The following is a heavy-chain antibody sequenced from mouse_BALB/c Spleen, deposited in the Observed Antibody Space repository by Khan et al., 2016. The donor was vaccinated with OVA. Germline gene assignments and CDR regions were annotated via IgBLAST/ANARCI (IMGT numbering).Heavy chain of an antibody. D-gene: IGHD1-1*01. V-gene: IGHV1-7*01. J-gene: IGHJ3*01. CDR3: ANRGGSSGRLTY. CDR1: GYTFTSYW. CDR2: INPSTGYT. Sequence: QVQLKESGAELAKPGASVKMSCKASGYTFTSYWMHWVKQRPGQGLEWIGYINPSTGYTEYNQRFKDKATLTADKSSSTAYMQLSSLTSEESAVYYCANRGGSSGRLTYWGQGTLVTVSA.